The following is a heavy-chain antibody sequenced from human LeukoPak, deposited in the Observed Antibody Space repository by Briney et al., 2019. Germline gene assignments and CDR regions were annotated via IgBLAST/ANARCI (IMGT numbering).Heavy chain of an antibody. CDR3: ARFGGPHAFDI. Sequence: SETLSLTCTVFGGSISSRNYYWGWIRQPPGKGLEWIGNVFYSGGAYYNLSLKSRIAISVDTSKNLFSLKLNSVTAADTAVYYCARFGGPHAFDIWGQGTMVTVSS. D-gene: IGHD3-3*01. J-gene: IGHJ3*02. CDR2: VFYSGGA. V-gene: IGHV4-39*01. CDR1: GGSISSRNYY.